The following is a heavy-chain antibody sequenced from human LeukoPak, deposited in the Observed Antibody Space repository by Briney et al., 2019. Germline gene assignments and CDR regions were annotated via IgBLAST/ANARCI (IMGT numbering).Heavy chain of an antibody. CDR3: ARQGNNWYSFNC. Sequence: GESLKISWKGSGYTFTNNWIGWVRQMPGKGLEWMGIIYPGDSDTRYSPSFQGQVTISADKSISTAYLQWSSLKASDTAMYYCARQGNNWYSFNCWGQGTLVTVSS. CDR1: GYTFTNNW. CDR2: IYPGDSDT. V-gene: IGHV5-51*01. J-gene: IGHJ4*02. D-gene: IGHD1-1*01.